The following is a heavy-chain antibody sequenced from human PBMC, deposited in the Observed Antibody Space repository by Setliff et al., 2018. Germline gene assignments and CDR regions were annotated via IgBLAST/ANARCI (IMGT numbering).Heavy chain of an antibody. Sequence: EASVNVSCKASGYTFTSYAMHWVRQAPGQRLEWMGWLNAGNGNTKYSQKFQGRVAITRDTSASTAYMELSSLTSEDTAVYYCARGVSGSYQRPNFDYWGQGTLVTVSS. CDR3: ARGVSGSYQRPNFDY. D-gene: IGHD3-10*01. V-gene: IGHV1-3*01. CDR1: GYTFTSYA. CDR2: LNAGNGNT. J-gene: IGHJ4*02.